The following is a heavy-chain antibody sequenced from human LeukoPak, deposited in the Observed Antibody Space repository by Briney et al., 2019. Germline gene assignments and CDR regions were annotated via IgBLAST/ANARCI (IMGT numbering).Heavy chain of an antibody. D-gene: IGHD6-6*01. CDR3: AAARRVRIAARPFDY. V-gene: IGHV4-34*01. CDR2: INHSGST. Sequence: SETLSLTCAVYGGSFSGYYWSWIRQPPGKGLEWIGEINHSGSTNYNPSLKSRVTISVDTSKNQFSLKLSSVTAADTAEYYCAAARRVRIAARPFDYWGQGTLVTVSS. J-gene: IGHJ4*02. CDR1: GGSFSGYY.